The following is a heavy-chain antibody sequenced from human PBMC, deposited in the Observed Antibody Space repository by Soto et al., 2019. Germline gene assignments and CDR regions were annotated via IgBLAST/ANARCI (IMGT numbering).Heavy chain of an antibody. CDR3: AKDIQPLNDYHYGMAV. J-gene: IGHJ6*02. CDR2: ISWDGGSI. V-gene: IGHV3-43*01. Sequence: SGGSLRLSCAAPGFTFDDYTMHWVRQAPGKGLEWVSLISWDGGSIYYADSVKGRFTISRDNSKNSLYLQMNSLGTEDTALYYCAKDIQPLNDYHYGMAVWGQGTTVTV. D-gene: IGHD1-1*01. CDR1: GFTFDDYT.